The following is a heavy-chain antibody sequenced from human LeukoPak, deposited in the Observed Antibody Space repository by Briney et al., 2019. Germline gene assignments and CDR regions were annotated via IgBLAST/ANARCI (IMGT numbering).Heavy chain of an antibody. Sequence: GGSLRLSCAASGFTFRTYSRKWVRQAPGKGLEWVSSISSSSSYIYYADSVKGRFTISRDNAKNSLYLQMNSLRAEDTAVYYCARDGVSVVPAEYLTFDYWGQGTLVTVSS. V-gene: IGHV3-21*06. D-gene: IGHD2-2*01. CDR2: ISSSSSYI. J-gene: IGHJ4*02. CDR3: ARDGVSVVPAEYLTFDY. CDR1: GFTFRTYS.